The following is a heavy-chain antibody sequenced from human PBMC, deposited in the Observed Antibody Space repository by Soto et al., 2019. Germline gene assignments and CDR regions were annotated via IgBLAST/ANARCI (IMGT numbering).Heavy chain of an antibody. CDR3: AASLKGDCFDP. CDR2: IYSSGST. Sequence: PSETLSLTCAVSGGSISSSNWWSWVRQPPGKGPEWIGYIYSSGSTVYNPSLKSRVTMSVDTSKDQFSLRLRSVTPADTAVYYCAASLKGDCFDPWGQGTLVTVSS. J-gene: IGHJ5*02. CDR1: GGSISSSNW. V-gene: IGHV4-4*02.